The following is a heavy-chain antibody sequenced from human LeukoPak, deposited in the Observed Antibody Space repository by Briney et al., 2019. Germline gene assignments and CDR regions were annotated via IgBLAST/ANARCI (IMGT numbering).Heavy chain of an antibody. J-gene: IGHJ4*02. CDR3: ARDRHSGYDYHFDY. CDR2: IYYSGST. Sequence: SETLSLTCTVSGGSISSGGYYWSWIRQHPGKGLEWIGYIYYSGSTYYNPSLKSRVTISVDTSKNQFSLKLSSVTAADTAVYYCARDRHSGYDYHFDYWGQGTLVTVSS. CDR1: GGSISSGGYY. D-gene: IGHD5-12*01. V-gene: IGHV4-31*03.